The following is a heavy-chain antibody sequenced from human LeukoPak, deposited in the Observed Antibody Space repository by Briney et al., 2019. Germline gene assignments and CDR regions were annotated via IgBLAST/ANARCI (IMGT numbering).Heavy chain of an antibody. D-gene: IGHD2-2*01. J-gene: IGHJ4*02. Sequence: SETLSLTCTVSGGSVSSNYWGWIRQPPGKELEWIGYIYYSGTTTYNPSLESRFTISVDTSKNQFSLRLSSVTAADTAVYYCARIQSSSSPFDYWGQGTLVTVSS. CDR2: IYYSGTT. CDR1: GGSVSSNY. CDR3: ARIQSSSSPFDY. V-gene: IGHV4-59*02.